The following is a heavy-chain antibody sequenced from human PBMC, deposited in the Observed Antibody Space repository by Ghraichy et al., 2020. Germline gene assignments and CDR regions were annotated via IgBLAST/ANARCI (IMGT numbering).Heavy chain of an antibody. D-gene: IGHD4-23*01. J-gene: IGHJ3*02. CDR1: GGSFSGYY. CDR3: ARGPPGTVVTPGVVAFDI. V-gene: IGHV4-34*01. Sequence: SETLSLTCAVYGGSFSGYYWSWIRQPPGKGLEWIGEINHSGSTNYNPSLKSRVTISVDTSKNQFSLKLSSVTAADTAVYYCARGPPGTVVTPGVVAFDIWGQGTMVTVSS. CDR2: INHSGST.